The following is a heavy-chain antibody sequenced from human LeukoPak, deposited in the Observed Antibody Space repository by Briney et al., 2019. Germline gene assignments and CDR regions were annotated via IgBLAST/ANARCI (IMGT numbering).Heavy chain of an antibody. CDR3: ARGIFGVVIQDY. CDR2: IYSGGST. V-gene: IGHV3-66*01. Sequence: TGGSLRLSCAASGFTVSSNYMSWVRRAPGKGLEWVSVIYSGGSTYYADSVKGRFTISRDNSKNTLYLQMNSLRAEDTAVYYCARGIFGVVIQDYWGQGTLVTVSS. CDR1: GFTVSSNY. D-gene: IGHD3-3*02. J-gene: IGHJ4*02.